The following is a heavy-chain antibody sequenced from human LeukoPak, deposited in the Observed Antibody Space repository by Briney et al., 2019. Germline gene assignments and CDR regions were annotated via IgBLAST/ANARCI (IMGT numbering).Heavy chain of an antibody. J-gene: IGHJ4*02. V-gene: IGHV3-23*01. CDR2: SSGNGDS. CDR3: AKGSPIYVGVVFFDF. D-gene: IGHD1-26*01. CDR1: GFTFSSYA. Sequence: GGSLRLSCAASGFTFSSYAMSWVRQAPGKGLEWVSSSSGNGDSYYADSVKGRFTVSRDNSKNTLYLQMNSLRAEDTAFYFCAKGSPIYVGVVFFDFWGQGTLLTVSS.